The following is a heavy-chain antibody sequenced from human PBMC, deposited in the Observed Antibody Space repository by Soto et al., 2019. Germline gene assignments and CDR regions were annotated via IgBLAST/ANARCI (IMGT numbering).Heavy chain of an antibody. J-gene: IGHJ6*02. V-gene: IGHV3-23*01. D-gene: IGHD1-26*01. CDR1: GVSFGSYA. CDR2: ISGSGDST. CDR3: ASGRGRSFYYGMDV. Sequence: GGFLRLSCTAPGVSFGSYAMHWVRQAPGKGLEWVSAISGSGDSTYYAGSVKGRFTISRDNSKNTLYLQMNSLRAEDTAVYYCASGRGRSFYYGMDVWGQGTTVTVSS.